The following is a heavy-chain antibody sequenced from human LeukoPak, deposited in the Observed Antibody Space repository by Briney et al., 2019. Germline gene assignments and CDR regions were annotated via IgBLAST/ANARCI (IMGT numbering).Heavy chain of an antibody. J-gene: IGHJ6*02. V-gene: IGHV4-59*01. D-gene: IGHD1-14*01. CDR1: GGFISNYY. CDR2: SYYTGYG. CDR3: ARGRNPEYFYGMDV. Sequence: SETLSLTCTVSGGFISNYYWSWIRQPPGRGLEWIGCSYYTGYGNYNPSLKSRVSISVDTSKNQFSLRMTSLTPADAAVYFCARGRNPEYFYGMDVWGQGTTVAVSS.